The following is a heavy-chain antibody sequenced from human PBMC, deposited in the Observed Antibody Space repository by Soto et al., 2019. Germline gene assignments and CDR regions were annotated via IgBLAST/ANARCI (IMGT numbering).Heavy chain of an antibody. J-gene: IGHJ4*02. Sequence: SETLSLTCTVYGDSMRSFYWSWIRQPPGKGLEWIGNIYYSGSTNYNPSRKSRVTMSVDMSRNQVSLKLSSVTAADTAVYYCTRVGGYYGDYPNFDYWGQGALVTISS. CDR3: TRVGGYYGDYPNFDY. CDR2: IYYSGST. D-gene: IGHD4-17*01. CDR1: GDSMRSFY. V-gene: IGHV4-59*01.